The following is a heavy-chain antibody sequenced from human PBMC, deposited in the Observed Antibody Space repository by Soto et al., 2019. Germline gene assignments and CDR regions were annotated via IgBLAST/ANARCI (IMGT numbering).Heavy chain of an antibody. CDR1: GGSISSGDYY. Sequence: SETLSLTCTVSGGSISSGDYYWSWIRQPPGKGLEWIGYIYHSGSTYYNPSLKSRVTISVNTSKNQFSLKLSSVTAADTAVYYCARDNPRYCTGGSCYSGSRSFDYWGQGTLVTVSS. D-gene: IGHD2-15*01. J-gene: IGHJ4*02. CDR3: ARDNPRYCTGGSCYSGSRSFDY. CDR2: IYHSGST. V-gene: IGHV4-30-4*02.